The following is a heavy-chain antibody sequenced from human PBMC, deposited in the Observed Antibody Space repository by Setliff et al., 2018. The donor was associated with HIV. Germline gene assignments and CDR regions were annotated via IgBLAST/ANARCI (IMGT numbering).Heavy chain of an antibody. CDR1: DGSFSSDY. CDR3: ARRIYGNNPYFDY. D-gene: IGHD4-17*01. V-gene: IGHV4-59*08. CDR2: IYYSGST. Sequence: SETLSLTCTVSDGSFSSDYWTWIRQTPGKGLEWIGYIYYSGSTNYNPSLESRVTISVDTSQNQFSLKLSSVTAADTAIYYCARRIYGNNPYFDYWSQGTLVTVSS. J-gene: IGHJ4*02.